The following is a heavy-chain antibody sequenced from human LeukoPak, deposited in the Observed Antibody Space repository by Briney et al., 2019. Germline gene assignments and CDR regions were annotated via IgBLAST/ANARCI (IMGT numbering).Heavy chain of an antibody. V-gene: IGHV3-23*01. Sequence: PGGSLRLSCADSGFTFSRYTIFWVCQAPGKGLQWVSSICGGGGSTFYAASVRGRFTISRDNSQNTVFLQMDSLRAEDTAVYYCAGARDGYNQIDYWGQGTLVTVSS. CDR3: AGARDGYNQIDY. D-gene: IGHD1-14*01. J-gene: IGHJ4*02. CDR1: GFTFSRYT. CDR2: ICGGGGST.